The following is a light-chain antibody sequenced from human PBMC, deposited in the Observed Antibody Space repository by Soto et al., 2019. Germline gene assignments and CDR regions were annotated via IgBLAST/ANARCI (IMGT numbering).Light chain of an antibody. Sequence: DIQMTQSPSSLSASVGDIVTITCRASQSISSYLNWYQQKPGKAPKLLIYAASSLQSGVPSRFSGSGSGTDFTLTISSLQPEDFATYYCQQSYGTPRTFGQGTKLEIK. J-gene: IGKJ2*01. CDR1: QSISSY. CDR3: QQSYGTPRT. V-gene: IGKV1-39*01. CDR2: AAS.